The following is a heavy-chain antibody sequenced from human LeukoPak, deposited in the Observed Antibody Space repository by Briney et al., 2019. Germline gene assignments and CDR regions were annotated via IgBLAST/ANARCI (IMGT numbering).Heavy chain of an antibody. CDR1: GGTFSSYA. V-gene: IGHV1-69*06. J-gene: IGHJ5*02. CDR2: IIPIFGTA. D-gene: IGHD6-13*01. Sequence: GASVKVSCKASGGTFSSYAISWVRQAPGQGLEWMGGIIPIFGTANYAQKFQGRVTVTADKSTSTAYMELSSLRSEDTAMYYCARDLAAAGTWWFDPWGQGTLVTVSS. CDR3: ARDLAAAGTWWFDP.